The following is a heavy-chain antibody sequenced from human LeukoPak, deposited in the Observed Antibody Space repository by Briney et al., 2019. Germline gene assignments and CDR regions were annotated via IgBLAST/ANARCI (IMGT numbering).Heavy chain of an antibody. V-gene: IGHV3-21*01. CDR2: LGSSSSYI. D-gene: IGHD3-9*01. J-gene: IGHJ4*02. CDR1: GFTFSSYS. CDR3: ARARQYYDILTGLDY. Sequence: WGSLRLSCAASGFTFSSYSMNWVRQAPGKGLEWVSSLGSSSSYIYYADSVKGRFTISRDNAKNSLYLTMNSLRAEDTAVYYCARARQYYDILTGLDYWGQGTLVTVSS.